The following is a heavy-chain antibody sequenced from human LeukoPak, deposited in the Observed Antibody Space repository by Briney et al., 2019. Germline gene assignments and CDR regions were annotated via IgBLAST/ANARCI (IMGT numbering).Heavy chain of an antibody. CDR1: GFTFSSYA. J-gene: IGHJ4*02. V-gene: IGHV3-23*01. CDR3: ARDGGDFWSGSGDFDY. CDR2: ISGSGGTT. D-gene: IGHD3-3*01. Sequence: GGSLRLSCTGSGFTFSSYAMSWVRQAPGKGLEWVSAISGSGGTTYYADSVKGRFTISRDNSKNTLYLQMNSLRAEDTAVYYCARDGGDFWSGSGDFDYWGQGTLVTVSS.